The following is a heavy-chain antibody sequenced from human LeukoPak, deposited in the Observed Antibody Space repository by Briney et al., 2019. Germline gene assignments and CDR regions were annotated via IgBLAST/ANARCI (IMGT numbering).Heavy chain of an antibody. D-gene: IGHD3-22*01. J-gene: IGHJ4*02. CDR1: GGSISGGSYY. CDR2: IYTSGST. V-gene: IGHV4-61*02. CDR3: ARSLLGYYYDSSGYFDY. Sequence: SQTLSLTCTVSGGSISGGSYYWSWIRQPAGKGLEWIGRIYTSGSTNYNPSLKSRVTISVDTSKNQFSLKLSSVTAADTAVYYCARSLLGYYYDSSGYFDYWGQGTLVTVSS.